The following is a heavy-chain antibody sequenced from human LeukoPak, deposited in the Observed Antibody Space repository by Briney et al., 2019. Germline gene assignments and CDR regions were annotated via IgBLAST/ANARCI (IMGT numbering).Heavy chain of an antibody. CDR2: ISSNSAST. CDR1: GFSFSTDS. D-gene: IGHD1-26*01. J-gene: IGHJ4*02. CDR3: ARDTRSLIDY. Sequence: HSGRSLRLSCAASGFSFSTDSMNWVRQVPGKGLEWISYISSNSASTYYADSVKGRFTISRDNAKNSLYLHMNSLRADDTAVYYCARDTRSLIDYWGQGTLVTVSS. V-gene: IGHV3-48*01.